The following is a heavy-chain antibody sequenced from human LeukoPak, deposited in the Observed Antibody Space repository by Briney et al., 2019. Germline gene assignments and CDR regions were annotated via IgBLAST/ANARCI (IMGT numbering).Heavy chain of an antibody. J-gene: IGHJ2*01. V-gene: IGHV3-11*05. CDR3: ARDLFTYYYDSSGYYSSYWYFDL. Sequence: GGSLRLSCAASGFTFSDYYMSWIRQAPGKGLEWVSYISSSSSFRNYADSVKGRFTISRDSAKNSLYLQMNSLRAEDTAVYYCARDLFTYYYDSSGYYSSYWYFDLWGRGTLVTVSS. CDR2: ISSSSSFR. CDR1: GFTFSDYY. D-gene: IGHD3-22*01.